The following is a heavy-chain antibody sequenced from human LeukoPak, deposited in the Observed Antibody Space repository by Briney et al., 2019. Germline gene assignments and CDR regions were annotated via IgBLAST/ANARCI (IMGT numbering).Heavy chain of an antibody. V-gene: IGHV3-20*04. CDR3: ARGATVTTWYFDL. J-gene: IGHJ2*01. Sequence: GGSLRLSCAASKFTFDDYGMSWVRQAPGKGLEWAYGINWNGGSTGYADSVRGRFTISRDNAKNSLYLQMNSLRAEDTALYYCARGATVTTWYFDLWGRGTLVTVSS. D-gene: IGHD4-17*01. CDR2: INWNGGST. CDR1: KFTFDDYG.